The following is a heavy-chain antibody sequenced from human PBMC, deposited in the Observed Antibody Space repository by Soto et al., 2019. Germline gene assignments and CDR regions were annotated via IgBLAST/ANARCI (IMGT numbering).Heavy chain of an antibody. CDR1: DGSISTYY. D-gene: IGHD4-17*01. V-gene: IGHV4-59*08. CDR2: MYYTGST. J-gene: IGHJ6*02. CDR3: ARHLRDYGDYDYYYYGMDV. Sequence: PSETLSLTCTVSDGSISTYYWSWIRQPPGKGLEWIGYMYYTGSTNYNPSLKSRVTISIDTSKNQISLKLSSVTAADTAVYYCARHLRDYGDYDYYYYGMDVWGQGTTVT.